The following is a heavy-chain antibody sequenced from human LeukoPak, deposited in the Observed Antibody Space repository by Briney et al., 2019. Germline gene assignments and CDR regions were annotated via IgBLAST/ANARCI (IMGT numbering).Heavy chain of an antibody. D-gene: IGHD3-22*01. J-gene: IGHJ4*02. Sequence: ASVKVSCKASGYTFTDYDINWVRQATGQGLEWMGWMNPNSGNTGYTQKFQGRVTMTRNTSISTAYMELSSLRSEDTAVYYCARDLHDSSGYYNYWGQGTLVTVSS. V-gene: IGHV1-8*01. CDR3: ARDLHDSSGYYNY. CDR1: GYTFTDYD. CDR2: MNPNSGNT.